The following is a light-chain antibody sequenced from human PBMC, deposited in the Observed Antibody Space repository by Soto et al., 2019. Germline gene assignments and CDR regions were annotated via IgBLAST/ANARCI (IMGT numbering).Light chain of an antibody. J-gene: IGKJ5*01. Sequence: DIQLTQSPSFLSASVGDRVTISCRASQGISSYLAWYQQKPGKAPNLLIYASSTLQSGVPSRFSGSGSVTEFALTNSSPQPEDFVTYYCQQLNNYPQAFGQGTLLDIK. CDR3: QQLNNYPQA. V-gene: IGKV1-9*01. CDR1: QGISSY. CDR2: ASS.